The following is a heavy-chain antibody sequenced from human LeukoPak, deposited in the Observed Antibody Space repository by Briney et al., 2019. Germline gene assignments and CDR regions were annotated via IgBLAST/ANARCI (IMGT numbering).Heavy chain of an antibody. CDR2: INAGNGNT. J-gene: IGHJ5*02. D-gene: IGHD5-12*01. CDR3: ARGRGYSGYDRGWFDP. V-gene: IGHV1-3*01. Sequence: ASVKVSCKASGYTFTSYAMHWVRQAPGQRLEWMGWINAGNGNTKYSQKFQGRVTITRDTSASTAYMELSSLRSEDTAVYYCARGRGYSGYDRGWFDPWGRGTLVTVSS. CDR1: GYTFTSYA.